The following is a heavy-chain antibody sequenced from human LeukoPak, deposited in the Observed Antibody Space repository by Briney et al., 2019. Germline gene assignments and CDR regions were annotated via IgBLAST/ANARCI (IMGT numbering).Heavy chain of an antibody. J-gene: IGHJ3*02. CDR2: INHSGST. D-gene: IGHD2-21*02. CDR3: ARGISDIVVVTATDAFDI. Sequence: PSETLSLTCAVYGGSFSGYYWSWIRQPPGKGLEWIGEINHSGSTNYNPSLKSRVTISVDTSKNQFSLKLSSVTAADTAVYYCARGISDIVVVTATDAFDIWGQGTMATVSS. CDR1: GGSFSGYY. V-gene: IGHV4-34*01.